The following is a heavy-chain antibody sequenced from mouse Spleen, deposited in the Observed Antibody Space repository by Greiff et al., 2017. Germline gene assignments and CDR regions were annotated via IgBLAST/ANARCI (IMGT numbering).Heavy chain of an antibody. J-gene: IGHJ4*01. Sequence: EVHLVESGGGLVQPGGSRKLSCAASGFTFSSFGMHWVRQAPEKGLEWVATISSGGSYTYYPDSVKGRFTISRDNAKNTLFLQMTSLRSEDTAMYYCARDFYAMDYWGQGTSVTVSS. CDR3: ARDFYAMDY. V-gene: IGHV5-17*02. CDR1: GFTFSSFG. CDR2: ISSGGSYT.